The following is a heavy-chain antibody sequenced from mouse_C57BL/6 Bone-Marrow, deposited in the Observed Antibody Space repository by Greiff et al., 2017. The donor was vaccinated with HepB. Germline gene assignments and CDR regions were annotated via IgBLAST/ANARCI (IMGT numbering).Heavy chain of an antibody. J-gene: IGHJ4*01. Sequence: QVQLQQPGAELVKPGASVKLSCKASGYTFISYWMHWVKQRPGQGLEWIGMIHPNSGSTNYNEKFKSKATLTVDKSSSTAYMQLSSLTSEDSAVYYCARPAEGAMDYWGQGTSVTVSS. CDR1: GYTFISYW. CDR3: ARPAEGAMDY. V-gene: IGHV1-64*01. CDR2: IHPNSGST.